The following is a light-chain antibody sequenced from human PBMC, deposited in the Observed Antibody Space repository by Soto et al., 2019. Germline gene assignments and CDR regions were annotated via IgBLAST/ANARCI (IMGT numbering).Light chain of an antibody. J-gene: IGLJ1*01. V-gene: IGLV2-11*01. Sequence: SAPTEPLAVFRSTGQACSIWCRGNSSDVGGYNYVSWYQQRPGKVPKLLIYDVSKWQPGVPDRFSGSKSGSTASLTISGLQAVDEADYFCCSYAVASTPWVFGTGPRVPVL. CDR3: CSYAVASTPWV. CDR1: SSDVGGYNY. CDR2: DVS.